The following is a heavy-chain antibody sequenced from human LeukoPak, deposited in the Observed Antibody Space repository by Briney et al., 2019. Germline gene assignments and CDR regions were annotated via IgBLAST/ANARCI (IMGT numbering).Heavy chain of an antibody. CDR2: IYYSGYT. Sequence: SETLSLTCTVSGGSISSYYWSWIRQPPGKGLEWVGCIYYSGYTNYKSSLKSRVTISVDTSKNQFSLKLSSVTAADTAVYYCARTTMVRGTYYMDVWGKGTTVTVSS. CDR1: GGSISSYY. J-gene: IGHJ6*03. CDR3: ARTTMVRGTYYMDV. D-gene: IGHD3-10*01. V-gene: IGHV4-59*01.